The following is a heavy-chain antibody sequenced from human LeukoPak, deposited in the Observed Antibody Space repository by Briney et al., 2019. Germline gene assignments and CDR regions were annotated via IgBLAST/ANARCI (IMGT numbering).Heavy chain of an antibody. CDR1: GFTFSSYG. D-gene: IGHD6-13*01. V-gene: IGHV3-33*06. Sequence: GGSLRLSCAASGFTFSSYGMHWVRQAPGKGLEWVAVIWYDGSKKYYADSVKGRFTISRDNYKNTLYLQMNSLRAEDTAVYYCAKDSSSWYNYFDYWGQGTLVTVSS. CDR2: IWYDGSKK. CDR3: AKDSSSWYNYFDY. J-gene: IGHJ4*02.